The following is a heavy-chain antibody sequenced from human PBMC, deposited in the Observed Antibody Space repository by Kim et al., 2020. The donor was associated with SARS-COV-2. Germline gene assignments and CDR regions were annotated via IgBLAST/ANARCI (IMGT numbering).Heavy chain of an antibody. J-gene: IGHJ4*02. V-gene: IGHV3-74*01. CDR3: TRSTSGYYGL. D-gene: IGHD5-12*01. CDR2: NT. Sequence: NTKHADSVKGRFNISRDNAENTLYLPMNSLRAEDTAMYYCTRSTSGYYGLWGQGTLVTVSS.